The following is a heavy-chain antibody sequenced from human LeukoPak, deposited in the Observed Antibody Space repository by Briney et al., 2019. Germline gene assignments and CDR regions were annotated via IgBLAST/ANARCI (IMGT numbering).Heavy chain of an antibody. D-gene: IGHD2-2*01. V-gene: IGHV1-2*02. J-gene: IGHJ4*02. CDR2: INPNSGGT. CDR1: GYTFTGYY. CDR3: ATTRTPGGHFDY. Sequence: GASVKVSCKASGYTFTGYYMHWVRQAPGQGLEWMGWINPNSGGTNYAQKFQGRVTMTRDTSITTAYMELSRLRSDDTAVYYCATTRTPGGHFDYWGQGTLVTVSS.